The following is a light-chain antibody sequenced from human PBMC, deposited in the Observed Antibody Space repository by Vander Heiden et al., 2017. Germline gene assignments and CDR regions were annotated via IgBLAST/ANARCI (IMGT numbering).Light chain of an antibody. V-gene: IGLV2-23*01. CDR3: CSYAGSSFYV. Sequence: QSALTQPASVSGSPGQSITISCTGTSRDVGRYTLVSWYQQHPGKAPKLMIYEGSKRPSGVSNRSSGSKSGNTASLTISGLQAEDEADYYCCSYAGSSFYVFGTGTKVTVL. CDR2: EGS. J-gene: IGLJ1*01. CDR1: SRDVGRYTL.